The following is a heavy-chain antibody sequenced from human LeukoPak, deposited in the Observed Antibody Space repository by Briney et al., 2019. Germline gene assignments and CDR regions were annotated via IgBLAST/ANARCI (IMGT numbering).Heavy chain of an antibody. Sequence: ASVKVSCKASGYTFTSYGISWVRQAPGQGREWMGWISAYNGNTNNAQKLQGRVTMTTDTSTSTAYMELRSLRSDDTAVYYCASSPSIAAAGPLWFDPWGQGTLVTVSS. V-gene: IGHV1-18*01. CDR3: ASSPSIAAAGPLWFDP. J-gene: IGHJ5*02. CDR2: ISAYNGNT. D-gene: IGHD6-13*01. CDR1: GYTFTSYG.